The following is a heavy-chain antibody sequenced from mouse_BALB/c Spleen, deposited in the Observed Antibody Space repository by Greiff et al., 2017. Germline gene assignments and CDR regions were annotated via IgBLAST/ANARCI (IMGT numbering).Heavy chain of an antibody. CDR3: ARDDGNYPPWFAY. Sequence: DVQLQESGGGLVQPGGSRKLSCAASGFTFSDYGMAWVRQAPGKGPEWVAFISNLAYSIYYADTVTGRFTISRENAKNTLYLEMSSLRSEDTAMYYCARDDGNYPPWFAYWGQGTLVTVSA. CDR2: ISNLAYSI. J-gene: IGHJ3*01. V-gene: IGHV5-15*02. D-gene: IGHD2-1*01. CDR1: GFTFSDYG.